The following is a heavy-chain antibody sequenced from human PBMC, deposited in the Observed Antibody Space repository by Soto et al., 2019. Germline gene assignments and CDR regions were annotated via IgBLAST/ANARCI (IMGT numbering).Heavy chain of an antibody. V-gene: IGHV3-23*01. D-gene: IGHD3-22*01. CDR1: GFTFSGYA. CDR2: ISGSGGST. J-gene: IGHJ4*02. CDR3: AKSMIVTSRGPIGY. Sequence: PGGSLRLSCAASGFTFSGYAMSWVRQAPGKGLEWVSAISGSGGSTYYADSVKGRFTISRDNSKHTLYLQMNSLRAEDAAVYYCAKSMIVTSRGPIGYWGQGTLVTVSS.